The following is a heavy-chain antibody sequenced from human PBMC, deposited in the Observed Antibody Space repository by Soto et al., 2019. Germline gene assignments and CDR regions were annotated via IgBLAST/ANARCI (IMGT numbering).Heavy chain of an antibody. CDR3: ARDYYYDSSGHIDNYFDY. CDR1: GYKFTNYG. CDR2: ISAYNGNT. Sequence: QVQLVQSGAEVKKPGASVKVSCEASGYKFTNYGISWVRQAPGQGLEGMGWISAYNGNTNYAQNLQGRVTMTTDTSTSTAYMAVRSLRSDDTAVYDWARDYYYDSSGHIDNYFDYWGQGTVVTVSS. V-gene: IGHV1-18*01. D-gene: IGHD3-22*01. J-gene: IGHJ4*02.